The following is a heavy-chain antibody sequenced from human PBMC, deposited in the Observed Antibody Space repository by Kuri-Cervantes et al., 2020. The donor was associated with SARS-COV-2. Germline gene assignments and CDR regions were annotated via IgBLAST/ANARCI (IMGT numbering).Heavy chain of an antibody. J-gene: IGHJ6*03. V-gene: IGHV1-8*03. Sequence: ASVKVSCKASTYTFTTYDINWVRQATGQGLEWMGWMNPNSGNTGYAQKFQGRVTITRNTSISTAYMELSSLRSEDTAVYYCARTLVRRGDYGYYYFYMDVWGRGTTVTGSS. D-gene: IGHD4-17*01. CDR2: MNPNSGNT. CDR1: TYTFTTYD. CDR3: ARTLVRRGDYGYYYFYMDV.